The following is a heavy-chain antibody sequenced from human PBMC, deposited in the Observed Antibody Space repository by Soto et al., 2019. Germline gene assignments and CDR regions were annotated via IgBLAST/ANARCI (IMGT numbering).Heavy chain of an antibody. CDR3: AGTTSLQWYYMGV. D-gene: IGHD1-7*01. CDR2: ISYDGSNK. V-gene: IGHV3-30*03. CDR1: GFTFSSYG. Sequence: GGSLRLSCAASGFTFSSYGMHWVRQAPGKGLEWVAVISYDGSNKYYAVSVKSRITVNPDTSKNQFSLHLNSVTPEDTAVYYCAGTTSLQWYYMGVWDKGTTVTVYS. J-gene: IGHJ6*03.